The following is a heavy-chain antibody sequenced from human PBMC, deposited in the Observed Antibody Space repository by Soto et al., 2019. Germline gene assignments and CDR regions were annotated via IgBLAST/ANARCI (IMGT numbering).Heavy chain of an antibody. CDR3: ARWDSRGYSGYDFSFDY. D-gene: IGHD5-12*01. Sequence: QVQLVQSGAEVQKPGSSVKVSCKASGGTFSSYTISWVRQAPGQGLEWMGRIIPILGIANYAQKFQGRVTITADKSTSTAYMELSSLRSEDTAVYYCARWDSRGYSGYDFSFDYWGQGTLVTVSS. V-gene: IGHV1-69*02. J-gene: IGHJ4*02. CDR1: GGTFSSYT. CDR2: IIPILGIA.